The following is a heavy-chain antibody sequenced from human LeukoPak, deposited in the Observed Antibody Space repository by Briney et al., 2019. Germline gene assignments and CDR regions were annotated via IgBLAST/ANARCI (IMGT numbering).Heavy chain of an antibody. Sequence: GGSLRLSCAASGFTFNTYTMYWVRQAPGKGLEWVAFIRYDGSHKYYSDSVKGRFTISRDNSKNTLSLQMTSLRTDDTTIYYCAKDVGYSSSWYEDWGQGTLVTVSS. CDR1: GFTFNTYT. D-gene: IGHD6-13*01. V-gene: IGHV3-30*02. CDR3: AKDVGYSSSWYED. CDR2: IRYDGSHK. J-gene: IGHJ4*02.